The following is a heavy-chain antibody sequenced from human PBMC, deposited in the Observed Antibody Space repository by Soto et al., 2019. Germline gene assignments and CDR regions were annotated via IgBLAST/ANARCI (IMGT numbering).Heavy chain of an antibody. Sequence: QVQLVQSGAEVKKPGSSVKVSCRASGGNFDSYAISWVRQAPGQGLEWMGGIIPMYGTANYAQKFQDRVTFTADKSTSTAYMDLRSLRSDDTAVFYCARGISYCSGGSCYIFQQWGQGTLVTVSS. J-gene: IGHJ1*01. D-gene: IGHD2-15*01. CDR1: GGNFDSYA. CDR3: ARGISYCSGGSCYIFQQ. CDR2: IIPMYGTA. V-gene: IGHV1-69*06.